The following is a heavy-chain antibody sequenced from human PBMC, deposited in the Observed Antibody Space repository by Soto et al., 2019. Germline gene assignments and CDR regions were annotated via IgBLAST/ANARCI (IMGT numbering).Heavy chain of an antibody. CDR1: GFSLSTNGVG. Sequence: ESGPTLVNPTQTLTLTCTFSGFSLSTNGVGVGWIRQPPGKALEWLALIYWNDEKRYSPSLKSRLTITKDTSKNQVVFTMTNMDPVDTATYYCAHSAVVPAAIGDYFDYWGQGALVTVSS. V-gene: IGHV2-5*01. J-gene: IGHJ4*02. CDR3: AHSAVVPAAIGDYFDY. CDR2: IYWNDEK. D-gene: IGHD2-2*01.